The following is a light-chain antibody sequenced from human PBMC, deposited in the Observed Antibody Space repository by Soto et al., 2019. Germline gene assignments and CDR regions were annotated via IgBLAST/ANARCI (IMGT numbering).Light chain of an antibody. Sequence: IQLTQSPSSLSASVGDRVTITCRASQGISSYLAWYQQKPGRAPNLLIYGASTLRSGVPSRFSGSGSGTDFTLTISSLQPEDFATYYCQQLNSYPLTFGGRTKVDI. CDR2: GAS. V-gene: IGKV1-9*01. J-gene: IGKJ4*01. CDR1: QGISSY. CDR3: QQLNSYPLT.